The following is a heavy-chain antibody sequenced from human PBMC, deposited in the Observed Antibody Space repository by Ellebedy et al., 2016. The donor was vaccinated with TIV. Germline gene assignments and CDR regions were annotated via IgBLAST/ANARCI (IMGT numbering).Heavy chain of an antibody. CDR3: AKELVSRDSLTFDS. J-gene: IGHJ4*02. Sequence: GESLKISCAASGFTFSGYYMSWFRQAPGKGPEWVSYISYSGDLMYYADSVKGRFTNSRDNAGNSLYLQMNSLRGEDTAVYYCAKELVSRDSLTFDSWGQGVLVTVSS. V-gene: IGHV3-11*01. CDR2: ISYSGDLM. D-gene: IGHD3-9*01. CDR1: GFTFSGYY.